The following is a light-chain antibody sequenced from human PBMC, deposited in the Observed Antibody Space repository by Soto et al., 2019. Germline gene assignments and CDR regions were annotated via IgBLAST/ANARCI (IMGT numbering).Light chain of an antibody. CDR1: SSNIGAGYD. V-gene: IGLV1-40*01. CDR2: RNN. J-gene: IGLJ2*01. CDR3: QSYDSSLSGDVV. Sequence: QSVLTQPPSVSGAPGQRVTISCTGSSSNIGAGYDVNWYQQLPGIAPKLLIYRNNNRPSGVPDRFSGSKSGNSASLAITGLQAEDEADYYCQSYDSSLSGDVVFGGRTKPTVL.